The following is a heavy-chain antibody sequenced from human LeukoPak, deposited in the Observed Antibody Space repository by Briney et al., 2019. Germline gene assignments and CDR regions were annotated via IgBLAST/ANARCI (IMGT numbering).Heavy chain of an antibody. CDR2: IYYSGST. Sequence: PSETLSLTCTVSGGSISSYYWSWIRQPPGKGLEWIGYIYYSGSTNYNPSLKSRVTISVDASKNQFSLKLSSVTAADTAVHYCARDLSGAGYNWFDPWGQGTLVTVSS. D-gene: IGHD3-10*01. CDR3: ARDLSGAGYNWFDP. V-gene: IGHV4-59*01. J-gene: IGHJ5*02. CDR1: GGSISSYY.